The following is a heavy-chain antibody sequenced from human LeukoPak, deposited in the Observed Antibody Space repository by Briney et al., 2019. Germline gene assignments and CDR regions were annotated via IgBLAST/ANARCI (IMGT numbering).Heavy chain of an antibody. CDR2: INNSGST. CDR3: ARGPYSSSWYTYYYDYYMDV. CDR1: GGSFSGYY. Sequence: PPETLSPTCAVYGGSFSGYYWGWIRHPPGEGLGWIGEINNSGSTNYNPSLKSGVTISVDTSKSQFSLKLSSVTAADTAVYYCARGPYSSSWYTYYYDYYMDVWGKGTTVTVSS. V-gene: IGHV4-34*01. D-gene: IGHD6-13*01. J-gene: IGHJ6*03.